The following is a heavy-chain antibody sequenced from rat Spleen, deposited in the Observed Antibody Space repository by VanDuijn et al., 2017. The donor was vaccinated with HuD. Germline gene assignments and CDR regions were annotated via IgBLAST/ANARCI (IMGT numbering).Heavy chain of an antibody. D-gene: IGHD1-2*01. V-gene: IGHV5-29*01. CDR1: GFTFSNYD. J-gene: IGHJ2*01. CDR3: ARGFTVAVF. CDR2: IRHDGSST. Sequence: EVQLVESDGGLVQPGRSLKLSCAASGFTFSNYDMAWVRQAPKKGLEWVATIRHDGSSTNYGDSVKGRFTISRDSAKSTLYLQMDSLRSEDTATYDCARGFTVAVFWGQGVMVTVSA.